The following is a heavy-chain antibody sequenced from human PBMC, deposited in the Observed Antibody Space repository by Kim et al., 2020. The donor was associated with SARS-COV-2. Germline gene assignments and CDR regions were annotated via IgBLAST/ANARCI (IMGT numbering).Heavy chain of an antibody. CDR3: AKDELAAAGMLDY. D-gene: IGHD6-13*01. V-gene: IGHV3-23*03. J-gene: IGHJ4*02. Sequence: TITKDTSKNELYLQMNSLRAEDSAVYYCAKDELAAAGMLDYWGQGTLVTVSS.